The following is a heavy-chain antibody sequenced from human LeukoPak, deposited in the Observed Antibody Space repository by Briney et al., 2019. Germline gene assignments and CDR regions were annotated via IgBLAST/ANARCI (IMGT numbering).Heavy chain of an antibody. D-gene: IGHD3-22*01. CDR2: ISYDGSNK. V-gene: IGHV3-30-3*01. Sequence: PGGSLRLSCAASGFTFSSYAMSWVRQAPGKGLEWVAVISYDGSNKYYADSVKGRFTISRDNSKNTLYLQMNSLRAEDTAVYYCARGYYDSSGYYYFQHWGQGTLVTVSS. CDR1: GFTFSSYA. J-gene: IGHJ1*01. CDR3: ARGYYDSSGYYYFQH.